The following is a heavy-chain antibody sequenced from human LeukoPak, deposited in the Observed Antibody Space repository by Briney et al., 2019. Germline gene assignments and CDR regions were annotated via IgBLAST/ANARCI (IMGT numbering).Heavy chain of an antibody. CDR2: INPKSGGT. D-gene: IGHD4-17*01. J-gene: IGHJ4*02. Sequence: ASVKVSCKASGYTFTGYYIQWVRQAPGQGLEWVGWINPKSGGTNSPQNFQGRVTMTRDTSITTAYMELSRLRSDDTAAYYCARAYGIEYYFDYWGQGTLVTVSS. V-gene: IGHV1-2*02. CDR1: GYTFTGYY. CDR3: ARAYGIEYYFDY.